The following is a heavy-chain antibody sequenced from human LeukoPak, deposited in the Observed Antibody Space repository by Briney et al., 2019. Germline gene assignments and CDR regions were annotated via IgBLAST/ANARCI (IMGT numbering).Heavy chain of an antibody. Sequence: PSQTLSLTCTVSGGSISSGSYYWSWIRQPAGKGLEWIGRIYTSGSTNYNPSLKSRVTISVDTSKNQFSLKLSSVTAADTAVYYCARDIWFGGLLSPDYWGQGTLVTVSS. CDR2: IYTSGST. D-gene: IGHD3-10*01. CDR1: GGSISSGSYY. CDR3: ARDIWFGGLLSPDY. J-gene: IGHJ4*02. V-gene: IGHV4-61*02.